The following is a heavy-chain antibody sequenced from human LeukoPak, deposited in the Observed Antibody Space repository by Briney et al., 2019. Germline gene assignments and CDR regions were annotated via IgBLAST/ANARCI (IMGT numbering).Heavy chain of an antibody. V-gene: IGHV3-49*04. CDR2: IRSKAYGGTT. J-gene: IGHJ4*02. D-gene: IGHD3-22*01. Sequence: GGSLRLSCTASGFTFGDYAMSWVRQAPGKGLEWVGFIRSKAYGGTTEYAASVIGRFTISRDDSKSIAYLQMNSLKTEDTAVYYCTRVDDSSGYSPAHFDYWGQGTLVTVSS. CDR1: GFTFGDYA. CDR3: TRVDDSSGYSPAHFDY.